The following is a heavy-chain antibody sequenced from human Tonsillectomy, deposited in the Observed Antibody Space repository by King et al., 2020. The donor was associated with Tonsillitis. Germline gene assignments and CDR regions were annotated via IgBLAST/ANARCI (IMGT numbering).Heavy chain of an antibody. CDR2: IYSGGSST. J-gene: IGHJ6*02. V-gene: IGHV3-23*03. D-gene: IGHD2-15*01. CDR3: AGGYCSGGGCYPGADYYGMDV. CDR1: GFTFSNYA. Sequence: VQLVESGGGLVQPGGSLRLSCAASGFTFSNYAMTWVRQAPGKGLEWVSIIYSGGSSTFYADSVKGRFTIFRDNSKNTLYLQMNSLRDEDTAVYYCAGGYCSGGGCYPGADYYGMDVWGQGTTVTVSS.